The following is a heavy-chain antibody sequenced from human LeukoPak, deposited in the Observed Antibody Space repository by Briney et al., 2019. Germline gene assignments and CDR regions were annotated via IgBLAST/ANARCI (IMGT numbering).Heavy chain of an antibody. CDR3: ARDNSVRDEAWWFYP. CDR2: ISPTGGST. Sequence: ASVKVSCKAFGYTFTNNWMHWVRQAPGQGPEWMGLISPTGGSTAYAQKFQGRVTLTRDMSTSTDYLELSSLRSEDTAVYYCARDNSVRDEAWWFYPWGQGTLGTVSS. J-gene: IGHJ5*02. D-gene: IGHD5-24*01. CDR1: GYTFTNNW. V-gene: IGHV1-46*01.